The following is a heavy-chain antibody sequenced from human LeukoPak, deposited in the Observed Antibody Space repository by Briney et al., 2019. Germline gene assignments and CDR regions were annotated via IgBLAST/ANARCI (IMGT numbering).Heavy chain of an antibody. CDR1: GFTFSSYE. Sequence: PGGSLGLSCAASGFTFSSYEMNWVRQAPGKGLEWVSYISSSGSTIYYADSVKGRFTISRDNAKNSLYLQMNSLRAEDTAVYYCARSLTTSRYSGSYVIWGQGTMVTVSS. J-gene: IGHJ3*02. D-gene: IGHD1-26*01. CDR3: ARSLTTSRYSGSYVI. CDR2: ISSSGSTI. V-gene: IGHV3-48*03.